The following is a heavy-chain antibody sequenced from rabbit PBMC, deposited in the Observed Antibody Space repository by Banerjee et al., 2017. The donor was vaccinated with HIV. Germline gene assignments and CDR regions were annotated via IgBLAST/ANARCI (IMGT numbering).Heavy chain of an antibody. Sequence: QEQLEESGGDLVKPEGSLTLTCTASGFSFSNKYVMCWVRQAPGKGLEWIACINTNSGNAVYASWAKGRFTISKTSSTTVTLQMTSLTPADTATYFCARGGGYGGWGYAPMDLWGQGTLVTVS. CDR2: INTNSGNA. V-gene: IGHV1S45*01. D-gene: IGHD4-1*01. CDR1: GFSFSNKYV. CDR3: ARGGGYGGWGYAPMDL. J-gene: IGHJ6*01.